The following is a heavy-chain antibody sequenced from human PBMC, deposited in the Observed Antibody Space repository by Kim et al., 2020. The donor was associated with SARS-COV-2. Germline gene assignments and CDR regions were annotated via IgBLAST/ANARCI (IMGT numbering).Heavy chain of an antibody. J-gene: IGHJ6*02. D-gene: IGHD6-6*01. V-gene: IGHV1-46*01. CDR3: ARDRIAARLFHGVDGMDV. Sequence: QGRVTVTRDTSTSTVYMELSSLRSEDTAVYYCARDRIAARLFHGVDGMDVWGQGTTVTVSS.